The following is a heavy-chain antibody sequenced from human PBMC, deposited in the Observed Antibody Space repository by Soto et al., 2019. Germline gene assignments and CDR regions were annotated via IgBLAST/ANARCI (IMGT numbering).Heavy chain of an antibody. CDR2: IIPIFGTA. D-gene: IGHD3-22*01. J-gene: IGHJ3*02. CDR3: AVDSSGYYSIGGGAFDI. Sequence: SVKVSCKASGGTFSSYAISWVRQAPGQGLEWMGGIIPIFGTANYAQKFQGRVTITADKSTSTVYMELSSLRSEDTAVYYCAVDSSGYYSIGGGAFDIWGQGTMVTVSS. V-gene: IGHV1-69*06. CDR1: GGTFSSYA.